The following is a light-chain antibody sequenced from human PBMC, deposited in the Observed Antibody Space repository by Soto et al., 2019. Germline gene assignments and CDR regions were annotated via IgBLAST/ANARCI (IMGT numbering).Light chain of an antibody. CDR1: QSVDSDY. J-gene: IGKJ1*01. Sequence: ELVLTQSPGTLSLSPGETATLACRSSQSVDSDYLAWYRQKPGQAPRLLIYDASNRATGIPARFSGSGSGADFTLTISRLEPEDFAVYYCQQYGDSSWTFGQGTKVDIK. CDR3: QQYGDSSWT. V-gene: IGKV3-20*01. CDR2: DAS.